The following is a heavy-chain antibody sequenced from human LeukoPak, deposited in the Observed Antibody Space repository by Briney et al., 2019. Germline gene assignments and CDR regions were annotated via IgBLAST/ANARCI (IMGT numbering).Heavy chain of an antibody. J-gene: IGHJ3*02. CDR1: GGSISSYYW. CDR3: AHLGVVHAFDI. D-gene: IGHD3-3*01. Sequence: TLSLTCTVSGGSISSYYWSWIRQPPGKGLEWLALIYWDDDKRYSPSLKSRLTITKDTSKNQVVLTMTNMDPVDTATYYCAHLGVVHAFDIWGQGTMVTVSS. CDR2: IYWDDDK. V-gene: IGHV2-5*08.